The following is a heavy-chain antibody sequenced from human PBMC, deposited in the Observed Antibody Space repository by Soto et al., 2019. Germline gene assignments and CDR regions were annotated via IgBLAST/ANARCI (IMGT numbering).Heavy chain of an antibody. CDR2: ISSNGGST. V-gene: IGHV3-64*01. Sequence: EVQLVESGGGLVQPGGSLRLSCAASGFTFSNYIMHWVRQAPGKGLEYVSGISSNGGSTYYGNSVKGRFTISRDNSKNTLYLQMGSLRAEDMAVYYCARDGKVNIFGVAVGSYYYMDVWGKGTTVTVSS. CDR3: ARDGKVNIFGVAVGSYYYMDV. J-gene: IGHJ6*03. CDR1: GFTFSNYI. D-gene: IGHD3-3*02.